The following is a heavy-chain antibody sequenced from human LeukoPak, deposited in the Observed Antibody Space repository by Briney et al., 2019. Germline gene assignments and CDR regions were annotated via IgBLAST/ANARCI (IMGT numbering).Heavy chain of an antibody. D-gene: IGHD6-13*01. CDR1: GYSFTTYG. CDR2: ISAYNGDT. Sequence: ASVKVSCKTSGYSFTTYGVTWVRQAPRQGLEWMGWISAYNGDTNYAQKFQGRFTMTTDTSTSTANMELRSLRSDDTAVYYCARDHSSSCQLLDYWGQGALVTISS. J-gene: IGHJ4*02. V-gene: IGHV1-18*01. CDR3: ARDHSSSCQLLDY.